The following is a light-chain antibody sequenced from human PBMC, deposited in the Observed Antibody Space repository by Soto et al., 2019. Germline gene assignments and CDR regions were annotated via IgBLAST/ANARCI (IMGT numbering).Light chain of an antibody. J-gene: IGKJ1*01. CDR3: RQYGSSPWT. Sequence: EIELTQSPGTLSSSPGERATLSCRASQSVTSSYLAWYQQKPGQAPRLLIYGASSRATGIPDRFSGSGSGTDFTLPISRLEPDDFAVYYCRQYGSSPWTFGQGTKVEIK. V-gene: IGKV3-20*01. CDR1: QSVTSSY. CDR2: GAS.